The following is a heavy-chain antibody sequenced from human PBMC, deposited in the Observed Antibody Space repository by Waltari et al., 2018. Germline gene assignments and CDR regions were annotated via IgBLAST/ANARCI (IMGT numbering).Heavy chain of an antibody. J-gene: IGHJ4*02. CDR2: ISSSGNTI. CDR1: GFTFSNYE. CDR3: ARGSYTGYEVDY. V-gene: IGHV3-48*03. Sequence: GLVQPGGYLRLSCAASGFTFSNYEMNWVRQAPGKGLDWVSHISSSGNTINYAGSVKGRFTMSRDNAKNSLYLDMNSLRAEDTAVYYCARGSYTGYEVDYWGQGTLVTVSS. D-gene: IGHD5-12*01.